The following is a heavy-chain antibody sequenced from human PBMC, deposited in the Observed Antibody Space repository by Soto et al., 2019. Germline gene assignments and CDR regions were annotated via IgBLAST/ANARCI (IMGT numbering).Heavy chain of an antibody. D-gene: IGHD3-22*01. J-gene: IGHJ4*02. CDR1: GYTFTSYD. CDR2: MNPNSGNT. V-gene: IGHV1-8*01. CDR3: AKESYFDSSGAYYFDS. Sequence: GASVKVSCKASGYTFTSYDINWVRQATGQGLEWMGWMNPNSGNTGYAQKFQGKVTMTRSTSISTAYMELSSLRADDTAVYYCAKESYFDSSGAYYFDSWGQGNLVTVSS.